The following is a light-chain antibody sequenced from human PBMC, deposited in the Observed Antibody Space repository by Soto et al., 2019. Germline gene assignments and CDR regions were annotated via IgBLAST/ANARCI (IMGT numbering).Light chain of an antibody. CDR3: QQYGSSPLT. Sequence: EIVLTQSPGTLSLSPGERATLSCRASQSVSTTYLAWYQQKPGQGPSLLIYGASSRATGIPDRLAGSGSWTEFSLTISRLEPEDFAVYYCQQYGSSPLTFGGGTKVDIK. V-gene: IGKV3-20*01. CDR2: GAS. J-gene: IGKJ4*01. CDR1: QSVSTTY.